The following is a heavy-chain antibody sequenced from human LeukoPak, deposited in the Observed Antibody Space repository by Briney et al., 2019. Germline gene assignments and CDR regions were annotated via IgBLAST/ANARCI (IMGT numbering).Heavy chain of an antibody. J-gene: IGHJ4*02. D-gene: IGHD6-13*01. CDR3: ASRRSNWDDFDY. CDR1: GYTFTGYY. CDR2: INPNGGGT. Sequence: ASVKVSCKASGYTFTGYYMHWVRQAPGQGLELMGWINPNGGGTNFAQNFQGRFTMTRDTSISTAYMELSRLRSDDTAVYYCASRRSNWDDFDYWGQGTLVTVSS. V-gene: IGHV1-2*02.